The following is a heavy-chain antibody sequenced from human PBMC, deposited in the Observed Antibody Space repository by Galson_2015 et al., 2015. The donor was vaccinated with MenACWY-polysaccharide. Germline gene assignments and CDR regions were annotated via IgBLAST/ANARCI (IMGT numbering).Heavy chain of an antibody. CDR2: IFHSGTT. Sequence: SETLSLTCAVSDYSIRSGYFWGWIRQPPGKGLEWIASIFHSGTTYYNPSLRSRATVSADTSKSDVSLKLTSVTSADTAVSYCAGWAAGSPFGWVDPWGQGILVAVSS. CDR3: AGWAAGSPFGWVDP. CDR1: DYSIRSGYF. D-gene: IGHD6-19*01. J-gene: IGHJ5*02. V-gene: IGHV4-38-2*01.